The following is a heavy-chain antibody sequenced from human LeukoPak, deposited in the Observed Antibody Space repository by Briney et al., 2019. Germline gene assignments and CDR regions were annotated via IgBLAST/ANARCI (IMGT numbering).Heavy chain of an antibody. Sequence: SETLSLTCTVSGDSIRTYYWSWIRQPPGEGLEWIGSIYYSGSTNYSPSLKGRVTISLDTSKNQFSLKVSSVTAADTAVYYCARALTPGYCSGGACSYFDYWGQGTLVTVSS. CDR3: ARALTPGYCSGGACSYFDY. CDR2: IYYSGST. J-gene: IGHJ4*02. V-gene: IGHV4-59*01. CDR1: GDSIRTYY. D-gene: IGHD2-15*01.